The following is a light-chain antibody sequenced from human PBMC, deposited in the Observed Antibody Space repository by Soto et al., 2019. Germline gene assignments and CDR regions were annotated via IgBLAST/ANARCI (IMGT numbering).Light chain of an antibody. Sequence: IRMTESPSSLSASKGERVTIPCRASQGIRYDLGWYQQKTGKAPKLLIYAASSLQSGVPSRFRGSGSGTEFTLTISSLQPADVATDYCQQYNAYSRTFGQGTKVDIK. CDR3: QQYNAYSRT. V-gene: IGKV1-16*01. CDR1: QGIRYD. J-gene: IGKJ1*01. CDR2: AAS.